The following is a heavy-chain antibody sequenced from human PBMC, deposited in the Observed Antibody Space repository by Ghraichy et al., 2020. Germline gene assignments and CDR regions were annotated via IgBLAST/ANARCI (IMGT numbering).Heavy chain of an antibody. CDR2: ISAYNGNT. D-gene: IGHD3-9*01. Sequence: ASVKVSCKASGYTFTSYGISWVRQAPGQGLEWMGWISAYNGNTNYAQKLQGRVTMTTDTSTSTAYMELRSLRSDDTAVYYCARDLLYYDILTGYYDLSYYFDYWGQGTLVTVSS. V-gene: IGHV1-18*01. CDR3: ARDLLYYDILTGYYDLSYYFDY. CDR1: GYTFTSYG. J-gene: IGHJ4*02.